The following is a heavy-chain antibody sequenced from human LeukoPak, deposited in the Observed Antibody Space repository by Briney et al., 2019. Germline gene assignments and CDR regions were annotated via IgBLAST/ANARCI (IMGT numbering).Heavy chain of an antibody. J-gene: IGHJ3*02. V-gene: IGHV3-23*01. D-gene: IGHD1-26*01. CDR3: AKSHSRLGFSGTYYVGHAFDI. CDR2: ISGSGGST. CDR1: GFTFSSYA. Sequence: PGGSLRLSCAASGFTFSSYAMSWVRQAPGKGLEWVSAISGSGGSTYYADSVKGRFTISRDNYKNTLYLQMNSLRAEDTAVYYCAKSHSRLGFSGTYYVGHAFDIWGQGTMVTVSS.